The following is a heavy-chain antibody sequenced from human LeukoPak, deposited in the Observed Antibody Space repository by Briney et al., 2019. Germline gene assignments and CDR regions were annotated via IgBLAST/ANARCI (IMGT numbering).Heavy chain of an antibody. CDR2: IWYDGSNK. CDR1: GFTFTHYW. Sequence: GGSLRLSCAASGFTFTHYWMCWVRQAPGKGLEWVAVIWYDGSNKYYADSVKGRFTISRDNSKNTLYLQMNSLRAEDTAVYYCARDSYSNYFDYWGQGTLVTVSS. CDR3: ARDSYSNYFDY. J-gene: IGHJ4*02. D-gene: IGHD4-11*01. V-gene: IGHV3-33*08.